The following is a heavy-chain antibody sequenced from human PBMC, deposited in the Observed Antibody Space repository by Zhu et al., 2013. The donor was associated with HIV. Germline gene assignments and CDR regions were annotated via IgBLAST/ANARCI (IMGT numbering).Heavy chain of an antibody. CDR1: GGTLSGYA. D-gene: IGHD3-22*01. V-gene: IGHV1-69*01. Sequence: QVQLVQSGAEVKKPGSSVKVSCKASGGTLSGYAISWVRQAPGQGLEWMEGINTIFGTANYAQKFQGRVTITADESTSTAYMELSSLTSEDTAVYYCARDHNSGYYSYFDYWGQGTLVTVSS. CDR3: ARDHNSGYYSYFDY. J-gene: IGHJ4*02. CDR2: INTIFGTA.